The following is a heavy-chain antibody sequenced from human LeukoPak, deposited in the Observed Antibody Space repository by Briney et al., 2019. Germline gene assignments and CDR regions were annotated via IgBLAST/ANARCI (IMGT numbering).Heavy chain of an antibody. CDR1: GFTFSSYA. CDR2: VKSKPDGGTT. Sequence: GGSLRLSCAASGFTFSSYAMSWVRQAPGKGLEWVGRVKSKPDGGTTAYAAPVKGRFTISRDDSKNTVSLQMISLKPEDTAVYYCTTRGDAVSNAFNYWGQGTLVTVSS. CDR3: TTRGDAVSNAFNY. V-gene: IGHV3-15*01. J-gene: IGHJ4*02. D-gene: IGHD2-21*01.